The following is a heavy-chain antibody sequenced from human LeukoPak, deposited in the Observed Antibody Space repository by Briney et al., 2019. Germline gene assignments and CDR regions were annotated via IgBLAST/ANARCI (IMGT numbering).Heavy chain of an antibody. CDR3: ARHRAYSSSSPFDY. V-gene: IGHV4-59*08. D-gene: IGHD6-6*01. J-gene: IGHJ4*02. Sequence: ETLSLTCSVSGGSISSLYWSWIRQPPGKGLEWIGYIYYTGSTNYNPSLKSRVTIFVDMSKNQFSLRLSSVTAADTALYYCARHRAYSSSSPFDYWGQGTLDPVSS. CDR2: IYYTGST. CDR1: GGSISSLY.